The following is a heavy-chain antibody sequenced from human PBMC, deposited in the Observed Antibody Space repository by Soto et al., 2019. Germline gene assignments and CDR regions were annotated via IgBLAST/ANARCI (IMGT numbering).Heavy chain of an antibody. D-gene: IGHD2-15*01. CDR2: INTDGSNT. J-gene: IGHJ5*02. Sequence: GSLRLSCAASGLTFNRYWMHWVRHAPGKGLVWVSHINTDGSNTNYADSVKGRFTISRDNAKSTLFLQMNSLRDEDTAVYYCAREFCSGGNCYTYFFDPWGQGIPVTVSS. V-gene: IGHV3-74*01. CDR1: GLTFNRYW. CDR3: AREFCSGGNCYTYFFDP.